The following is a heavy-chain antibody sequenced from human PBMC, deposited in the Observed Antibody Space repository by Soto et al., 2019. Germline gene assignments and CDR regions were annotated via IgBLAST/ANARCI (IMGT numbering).Heavy chain of an antibody. CDR3: ATWGSYHLCDY. V-gene: IGHV1-18*01. D-gene: IGHD7-27*01. Sequence: ASVKVSCKASGYTFTSYGISWVRQAPGQGLEWMGWFSAYNGNTNYVQKLQGRVTMTTDTSTSTAYMELRSLRSDDTAVYYCATWGSYHLCDYWGQGTLVTVSS. CDR2: FSAYNGNT. CDR1: GYTFTSYG. J-gene: IGHJ4*02.